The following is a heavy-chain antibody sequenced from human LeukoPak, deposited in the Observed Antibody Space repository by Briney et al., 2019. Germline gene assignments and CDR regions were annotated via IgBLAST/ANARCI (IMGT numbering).Heavy chain of an antibody. CDR2: ISCDGSNK. CDR1: GFTFSSYA. D-gene: IGHD3-22*01. V-gene: IGHV3-30*04. CDR3: ARDYYDSSGYRDY. Sequence: PGGSLRLSCAASGFTFSSYAMHWVRQAPGKGLEWVAVISCDGSNKYYADSVKGRFTISRDNSKNTLYLQMNSLRAEDTAVYYCARDYYDSSGYRDYWGQGTLVTVSS. J-gene: IGHJ4*02.